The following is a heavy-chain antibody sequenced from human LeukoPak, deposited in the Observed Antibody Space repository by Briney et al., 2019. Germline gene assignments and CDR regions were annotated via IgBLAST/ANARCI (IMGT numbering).Heavy chain of an antibody. CDR2: MNQDESVT. Sequence: PGGSLRLSCVASGFTYRAYWMSWVRQAPGKGLEWVAIMNQDESVTSYVDSVKGRFTISRDNAKDSLYLHVTNLRAEDTAVYYCARADWGSIDYWGQGNLVTVS. D-gene: IGHD7-27*01. V-gene: IGHV3-7*01. J-gene: IGHJ4*02. CDR3: ARADWGSIDY. CDR1: GFTYRAYW.